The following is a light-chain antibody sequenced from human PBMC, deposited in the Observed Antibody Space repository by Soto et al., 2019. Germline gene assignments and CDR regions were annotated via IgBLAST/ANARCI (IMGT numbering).Light chain of an antibody. J-gene: IGLJ3*02. CDR3: AVWDQSLTGWV. Sequence: QSVLTQPPSVSGAPGQRVTISCTGDSSNIGAGYDVHWYQQLPGTAPKLLIYVNINRPSGVPDRFSASRSDSSASLAITGLQAEDEADYYCAVWDQSLTGWVFGGGTQLTVL. CDR2: VNI. V-gene: IGLV1-40*01. CDR1: SSNIGAGYD.